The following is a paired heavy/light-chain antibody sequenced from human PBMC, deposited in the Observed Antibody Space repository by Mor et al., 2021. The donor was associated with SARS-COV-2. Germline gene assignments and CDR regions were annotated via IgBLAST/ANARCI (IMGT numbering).Heavy chain of an antibody. V-gene: IGHV7-4-1*02. CDR2: INTNTGNP. CDR3: ARDWRGGTKSQTEFGELQYDF. Sequence: QVQLVQSGSELKKPGASVKVSCKASGYTFTSYSMNWVRQAPGQGLEWMGWINTNTGNPTYAQGFTGRFVFSLDTSVSTAYLQISSLKTEDTAVYYCARDWRGGTKSQTEFGELQYDFWGQGTLVTVSS. CDR1: GYTFTSYS. J-gene: IGHJ4*02. D-gene: IGHD3-10*01.
Light chain of an antibody. Sequence: QSVLTQPPSVSGAPGQRVTISCTGSSSNIGAGYDVHWYQQLPGTAPKLLIYSNSNRPSGVPARFSGSKSGASASLAITGLQAGDEADYYCQSYDSSLSGHVVFGGGTKLTVL. CDR3: QSYDSSLSGHVV. V-gene: IGLV1-40*01. CDR2: SNS. CDR1: SSNIGAGYD. J-gene: IGLJ2*01.